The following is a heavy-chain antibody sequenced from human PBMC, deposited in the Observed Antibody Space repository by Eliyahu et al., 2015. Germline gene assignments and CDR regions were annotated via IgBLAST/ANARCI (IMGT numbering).Heavy chain of an antibody. D-gene: IGHD6-19*01. CDR3: ATTPGIAVAGAFDI. V-gene: IGHV4-39*01. Sequence: QLQLQESGPGLVKPSETLSLXXXVSGXSIXSSSYYWGWIXQPPGKGLEWIGSIYYSGSTXYNPSLKSRVTISVDTSKNQFSLKLSSVTAADTAVYYCATTPGIAVAGAFDIWGQGTMVTVSS. J-gene: IGHJ3*02. CDR1: GXSIXSSSYY. CDR2: IYYSGST.